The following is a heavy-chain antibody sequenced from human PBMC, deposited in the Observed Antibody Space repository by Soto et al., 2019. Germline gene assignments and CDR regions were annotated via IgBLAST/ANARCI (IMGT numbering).Heavy chain of an antibody. V-gene: IGHV5-51*01. D-gene: IGHD6-19*01. J-gene: IGHJ4*02. CDR1: GYRFTSYW. CDR2: IYPGDFDT. Sequence: LGESLKISCKGSGYRFTSYWIAWVRQLPGKGLEFMGIIYPGDFDTRYNPSFQGQVTISVDNSISTAYLQWSSLKAPDTAMYFCVRGDNSGLSIHPYDFDLWGRGTPVTVSS. CDR3: VRGDNSGLSIHPYDFDL.